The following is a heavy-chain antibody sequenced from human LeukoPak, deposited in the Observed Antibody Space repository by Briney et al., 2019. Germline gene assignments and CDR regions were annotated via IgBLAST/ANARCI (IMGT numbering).Heavy chain of an antibody. Sequence: GGSLRLSCAASGFTFSNYDLHWVRQATGKGLEWVSAIGTEDDTYYADSVKGRFTISRENAKNSLYLQMNSLRAEDTAVYYCARDRGCGGDCYILYYFDYWGQGTLVTVSS. J-gene: IGHJ4*02. V-gene: IGHV3-13*01. D-gene: IGHD2-21*02. CDR2: IGTEDDT. CDR1: GFTFSNYD. CDR3: ARDRGCGGDCYILYYFDY.